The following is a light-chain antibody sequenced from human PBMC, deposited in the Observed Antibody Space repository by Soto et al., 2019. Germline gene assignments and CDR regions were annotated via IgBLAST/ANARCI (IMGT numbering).Light chain of an antibody. CDR3: QQYGRSPFT. V-gene: IGKV3-20*01. Sequence: EIVLTQSPATLSLSPGERATLSCRASQSVSSYLAWFQQKPGLAPRLLIYGASTRASGIPDRFSGSGSGIDFALTISRLEPEDFAVYYCQQYGRSPFTFGQGTKLQIK. CDR1: QSVSSY. J-gene: IGKJ2*01. CDR2: GAS.